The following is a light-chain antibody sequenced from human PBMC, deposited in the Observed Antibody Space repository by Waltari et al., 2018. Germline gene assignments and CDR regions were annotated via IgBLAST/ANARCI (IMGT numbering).Light chain of an antibody. CDR2: KDT. J-gene: IGLJ2*01. CDR1: ALATQS. CDR3: QSADSSGTFHVV. Sequence: SYELTQPPPASVSPGKTARITCSGDALATQSGYWCQQKPGQAPVLVTYKDTERPSGIPARFSGSSSGTTVTLTITGVQAEDEADYYCQSADSSGTFHVVFGGGTKLTVL. V-gene: IGLV3-25*03.